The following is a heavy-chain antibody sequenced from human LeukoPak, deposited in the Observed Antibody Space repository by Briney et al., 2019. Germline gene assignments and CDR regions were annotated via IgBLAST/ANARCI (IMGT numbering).Heavy chain of an antibody. D-gene: IGHD3-9*01. CDR3: AGDYNFLTGLNY. CDR1: GLTFIGSV. J-gene: IGHJ4*02. V-gene: IGHV3-73*01. CDR2: IGRQGDSDAT. Sequence: GGPLKLSFPASGLTFIGSVLHWFGQASLKGLDGLGRIGRQGDSDATRYAASLKGKFTISRVDSRNTAYLQMNSLKTEDTAVYYCAGDYNFLTGLNYWGQGTLVTVSS.